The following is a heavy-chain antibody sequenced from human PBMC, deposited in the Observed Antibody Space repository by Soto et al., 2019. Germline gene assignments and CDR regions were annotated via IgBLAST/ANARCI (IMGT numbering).Heavy chain of an antibody. V-gene: IGHV1-18*01. CDR1: GYTFTSYG. J-gene: IGHJ3*02. Sequence: QVQLVQSGAEVKKPGASVKVSCKASGYTFTSYGISWVRQAPGQGLEWMGWISAYNGNTNYAQKLQGRVTITTDTSTSTAYMELRSLRSDDTAVYYCARGAQPGYDYIWGSYRDDAFDIWGQGTMVTVSS. D-gene: IGHD3-16*02. CDR3: ARGAQPGYDYIWGSYRDDAFDI. CDR2: ISAYNGNT.